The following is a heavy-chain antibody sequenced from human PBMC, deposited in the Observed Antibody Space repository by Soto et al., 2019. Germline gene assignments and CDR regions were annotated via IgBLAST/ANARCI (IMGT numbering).Heavy chain of an antibody. V-gene: IGHV3-33*01. J-gene: IGHJ4*02. Sequence: GGSLRLSCAASGFTFSSYGMHWVRQAPGKGLEWVAVIWYDGSNKYYADSVKGRFTISRDNSKNTLYLQMNSLRAEDTAVYYCARDHWFGEQKLLDYWGQGTLVTVSS. CDR1: GFTFSSYG. D-gene: IGHD3-10*01. CDR3: ARDHWFGEQKLLDY. CDR2: IWYDGSNK.